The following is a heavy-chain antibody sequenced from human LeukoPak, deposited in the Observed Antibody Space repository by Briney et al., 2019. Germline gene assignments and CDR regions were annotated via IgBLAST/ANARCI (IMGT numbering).Heavy chain of an antibody. V-gene: IGHV1-69*02. J-gene: IGHJ2*01. CDR2: IIPILGIA. Sequence: SVKVSCKASGGTFSSYTISWVRQAPGQGLEWMGRIIPILGIANYAQKFQGRVTITADKSTSTAYMELSSLRSEDTAVYYCAREWQQLVLTTYWYFDLWGRGTLVTVPS. CDR1: GGTFSSYT. D-gene: IGHD6-13*01. CDR3: AREWQQLVLTTYWYFDL.